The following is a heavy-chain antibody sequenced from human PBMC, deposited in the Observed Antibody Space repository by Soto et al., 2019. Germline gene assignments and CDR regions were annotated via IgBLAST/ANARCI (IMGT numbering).Heavy chain of an antibody. CDR3: ARERGLTASTLFGY. CDR1: GYTFTSYG. J-gene: IGHJ4*02. V-gene: IGHV1-18*01. D-gene: IGHD3-10*02. CDR2: VSTYNGNT. Sequence: ASVKVSCKASGYTFTSYGINWVRQAPGQGLEWLGRVSTYNGNTKYAQKFQGRVTMTTDTSTTTVYMHLRSLRSDDTAVYYCARERGLTASTLFGYWGQGSVVTVSS.